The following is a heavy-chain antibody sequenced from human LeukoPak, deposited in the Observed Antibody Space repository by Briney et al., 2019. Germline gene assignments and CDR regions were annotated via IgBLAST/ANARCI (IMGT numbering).Heavy chain of an antibody. CDR3: ASSYSNYVLKFFMTGSSIGSFDY. D-gene: IGHD4-11*01. V-gene: IGHV3-21*01. CDR1: GFTFSSYS. J-gene: IGHJ4*02. Sequence: GGSLRLSCAASGFTFSSYSMNWVRQAPGKGLEWVASISSSSSYIYYADSVKGRFTISRDNAKNSLYLQMNSLRAEDTAVYYCASSYSNYVLKFFMTGSSIGSFDYWGQGTLVTVSS. CDR2: ISSSSSYI.